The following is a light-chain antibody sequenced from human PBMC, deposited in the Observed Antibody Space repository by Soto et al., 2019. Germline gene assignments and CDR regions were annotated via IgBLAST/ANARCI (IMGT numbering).Light chain of an antibody. CDR1: PRISSS. J-gene: IGKJ2*01. CDR3: QHDYHTPRT. V-gene: IGKV1-39*01. CDR2: AAS. Sequence: IQMTQSPSSLSASVGDRVTITCRARPRISSSLNWYQQKVGRAPKLLIYAASILQTGVPSRFSGSGSGSDFTLTISSLQPEYFATYYCQHDYHTPRTFGQGTKLEIK.